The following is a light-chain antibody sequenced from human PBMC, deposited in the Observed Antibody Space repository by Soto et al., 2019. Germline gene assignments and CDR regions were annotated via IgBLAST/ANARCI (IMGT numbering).Light chain of an antibody. V-gene: IGKV3D-11*01. CDR1: QDINTY. CDR2: DAS. J-gene: IGKJ5*01. CDR3: QQRSNWPIT. Sequence: EIVMTQSPATLSVSPGERATLSCRASQDINTYLAWYQQKPGQAPRLLIYDASNRAKGIPARFSGSGPGTDFTLTISSLEPEDFAVYYCQQRSNWPITFGQGTRLEI.